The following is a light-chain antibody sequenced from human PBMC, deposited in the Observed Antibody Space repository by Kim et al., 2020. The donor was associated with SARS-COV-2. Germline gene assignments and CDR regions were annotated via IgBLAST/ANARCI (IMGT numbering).Light chain of an antibody. CDR1: NLGDNY. CDR2: QDD. Sequence: SGTPGEAISINRSGDNLGDNYTSWDQQESGQSPVAVNYQDDKRPSGIPERFSDSNSGNTDTLTISGTQAMDEADYYCQTWDTNTAHFGGGTQLTVL. J-gene: IGLJ2*01. V-gene: IGLV3-1*01. CDR3: QTWDTNTAH.